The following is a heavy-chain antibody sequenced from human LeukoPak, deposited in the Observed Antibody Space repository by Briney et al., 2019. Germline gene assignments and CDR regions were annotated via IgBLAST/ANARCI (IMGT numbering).Heavy chain of an antibody. D-gene: IGHD6-13*01. CDR3: ARRIAAAGTRTGPQYYYYMDV. CDR2: IIPIFWTA. CDR1: GCTFSNYS. J-gene: IGHJ6*03. V-gene: IGHV1-69*05. Sequence: SSMTVSFKSSGCTFSNYSISWVRQAPVRGLEGMGGIIPIFWTANYAKKFQGRVTITTDESTSTDYMELSSLRSEDTAVYYCARRIAAAGTRTGPQYYYYMDVWGKGTTVTVSS.